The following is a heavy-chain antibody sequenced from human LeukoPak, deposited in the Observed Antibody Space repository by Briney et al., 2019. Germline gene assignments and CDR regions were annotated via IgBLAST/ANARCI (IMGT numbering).Heavy chain of an antibody. Sequence: ASVKVSCKASGYTFTGYYMHWVRQAPGQGLEWMGWINPNSGGTNYAQKFQGRVTITADESTSTAYMELSSLRSEDTAVYYCARGYQGVTTSVDYYGMDVWGQGTTVTVSS. CDR2: INPNSGGT. CDR3: ARGYQGVTTSVDYYGMDV. CDR1: GYTFTGYY. V-gene: IGHV1-2*02. J-gene: IGHJ6*02. D-gene: IGHD4-11*01.